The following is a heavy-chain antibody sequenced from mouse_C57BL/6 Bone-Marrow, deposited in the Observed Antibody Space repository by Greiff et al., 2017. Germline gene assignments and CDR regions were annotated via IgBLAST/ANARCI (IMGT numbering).Heavy chain of an antibody. J-gene: IGHJ3*01. CDR3: TIYYDYDGFAY. CDR1: GFNIKDDY. CDR2: IDPENGDT. D-gene: IGHD2-4*01. V-gene: IGHV14-4*01. Sequence: EVKLQQSGAELVRPGASVKLSCTASGFNIKDDYMHWVKQRPEQGLEWIGWIDPENGDTEYASKFQGKATITADTSSNTAYLQLSSLTSEDTAVYYCTIYYDYDGFAYWGQGTLVTVSA.